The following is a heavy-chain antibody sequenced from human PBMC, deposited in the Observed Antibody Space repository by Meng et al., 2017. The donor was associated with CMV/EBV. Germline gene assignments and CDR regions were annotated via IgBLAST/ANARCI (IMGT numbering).Heavy chain of an antibody. CDR3: ARLTNYYYYGMDV. J-gene: IGHJ6*02. CDR2: ISAYNGNT. V-gene: IGHV1-18*01. D-gene: IGHD4-11*01. CDR1: GYTFTSYG. Sequence: ASVKVSCKASGYTFTSYGISWVRQAPGQGLEWMGWISAYNGNTNYAQKLQGRVTMTTDTSTGTAYMELRSLRSDDTAVYYCARLTNYYYYGMDVWGQGTTVTVSS.